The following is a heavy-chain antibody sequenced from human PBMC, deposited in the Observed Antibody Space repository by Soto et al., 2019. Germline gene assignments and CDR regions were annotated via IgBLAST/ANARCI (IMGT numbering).Heavy chain of an antibody. V-gene: IGHV4-30-2*01. J-gene: IGHJ4*02. CDR1: GGSISSGGYS. CDR3: ARDSYGLFDY. CDR2: IYHSGST. D-gene: IGHD5-18*01. Sequence: SETLSLTCAVSGGSISSGGYSWSWIRQPPGKGLEWIGYIYHSGSTYYNPSLKSRVTISVDRSKNQFSLKLSSVTAADTAVYYCARDSYGLFDYWGQGTLVTVSS.